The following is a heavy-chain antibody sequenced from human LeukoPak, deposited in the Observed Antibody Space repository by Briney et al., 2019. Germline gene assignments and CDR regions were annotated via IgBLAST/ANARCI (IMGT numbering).Heavy chain of an antibody. Sequence: PGGSLRLSCGASGYTFSDYTMSWVRQAPGKGLEWVSGINWSGGGTGYADSVKGRFTISRDNAKNSLYLQMNSLRAEYTALYHCARVVGLEVVNPHYLDYWGQGTLVTVSS. CDR3: ARVVGLEVVNPHYLDY. CDR1: GYTFSDYT. D-gene: IGHD3-22*01. J-gene: IGHJ4*02. CDR2: INWSGGGT. V-gene: IGHV3-20*01.